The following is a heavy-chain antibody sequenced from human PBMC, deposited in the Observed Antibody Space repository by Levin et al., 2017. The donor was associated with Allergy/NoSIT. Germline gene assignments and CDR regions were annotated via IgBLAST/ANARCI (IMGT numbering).Heavy chain of an antibody. V-gene: IGHV1-2*02. Sequence: ASVKVSCKASGYTFTGYYMHWVRQAPGQGLEWMGWINPNSGGTNYAQKFQGRVTMTRDTSISTAYMELSRLRSDDTAVYYCACTKVNAPYYYYGMDVWGQGTTVTVSS. D-gene: IGHD1-1*01. CDR1: GYTFTGYY. CDR2: INPNSGGT. J-gene: IGHJ6*02. CDR3: ACTKVNAPYYYYGMDV.